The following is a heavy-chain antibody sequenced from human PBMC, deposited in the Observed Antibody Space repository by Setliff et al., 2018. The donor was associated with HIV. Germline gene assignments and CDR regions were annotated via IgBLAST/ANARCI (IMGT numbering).Heavy chain of an antibody. Sequence: GESLKISCAASGFSFSSYSMNWVRQAPGKGLEWVSSTSSSGDYVHTADSVKGRFSISRDNAKNSLYLQMSSLRTEDTAVYFCARDPAFGAFDIWGQGTMVTVSS. CDR2: TSSSGDYV. CDR1: GFSFSSYS. J-gene: IGHJ3*02. D-gene: IGHD3-10*01. V-gene: IGHV3-21*04. CDR3: ARDPAFGAFDI.